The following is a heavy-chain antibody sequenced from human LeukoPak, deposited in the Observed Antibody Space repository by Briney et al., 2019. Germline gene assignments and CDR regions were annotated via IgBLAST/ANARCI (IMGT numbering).Heavy chain of an antibody. J-gene: IGHJ5*02. Sequence: GGSLRLSCAASGFTFSSYGVHWVRQAPGKGLEWVAFIRYDGSNKNHADSVKGRFTTSRDNSKNMLYLQMNSLRAEDTSVYYCAKDYGITGTGGAWLDPWGQGTLVTVSS. CDR3: AKDYGITGTGGAWLDP. CDR2: IRYDGSNK. CDR1: GFTFSSYG. V-gene: IGHV3-30*02. D-gene: IGHD1-20*01.